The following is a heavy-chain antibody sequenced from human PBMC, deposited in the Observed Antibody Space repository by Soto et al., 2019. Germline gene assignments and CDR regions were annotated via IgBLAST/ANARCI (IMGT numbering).Heavy chain of an antibody. D-gene: IGHD2-21*01. CDR2: LNPSSGDT. Sequence: ASVTVPCKASGYTFINFFIQWVRQAPGQGLEWMGCLNPSSGDTQYVEKFQDRVTMTRDASISTAHMELRRLTTDDTAVYYCVRVLRWRDRVGWG. J-gene: IGHJ1*01. CDR3: VRVLRWRDRVG. CDR1: GYTFINFF. V-gene: IGHV1-2*02.